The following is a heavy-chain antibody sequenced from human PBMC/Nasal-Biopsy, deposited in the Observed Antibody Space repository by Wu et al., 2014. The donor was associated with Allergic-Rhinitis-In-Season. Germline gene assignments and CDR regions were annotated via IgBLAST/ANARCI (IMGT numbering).Heavy chain of an antibody. CDR1: GFNFDEYA. J-gene: IGHJ5*02. Sequence: LRLSCAASGFNFDEYAMHWVRQVPGKGLEWVSSISWKAKTIQYADSVGQGRFTISRDNAEKSLYLQMDNLRPEDTAFYYCAKDESPYSNGWFYGPGSWGQGILVTVSS. CDR3: AKDESPYSNGWFYGPGS. V-gene: IGHV3-9*01. D-gene: IGHD6-13*01. CDR2: ISWKAKTI.